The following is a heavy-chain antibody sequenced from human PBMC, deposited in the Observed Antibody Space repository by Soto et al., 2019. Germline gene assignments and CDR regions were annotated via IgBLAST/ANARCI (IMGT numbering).Heavy chain of an antibody. J-gene: IGHJ6*02. Sequence: QVQLVQSGAEVKKPGSSVKVSCKASGGTFSSYAISWVRQATGQGLEWMGGIIPIFGTADYAQKFQGRVTITADESTSTAYVELSSLRSEDTAVYYCAKNPENYYYGMDVWGQGTTVTVSS. CDR1: GGTFSSYA. CDR2: IIPIFGTA. CDR3: AKNPENYYYGMDV. V-gene: IGHV1-69*12.